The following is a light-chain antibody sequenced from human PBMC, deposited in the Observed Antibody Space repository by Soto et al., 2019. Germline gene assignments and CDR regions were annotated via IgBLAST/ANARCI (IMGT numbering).Light chain of an antibody. Sequence: EIVMTQSPATLSVSPGERATLSCRASQSVSSNLAWYQQKPGQAPRLLIYGASTRATGIPARFSGSGSGTEFTLTISSLQSEYFAVYYCQQYYNCPLTFGGGTKVEIK. CDR3: QQYYNCPLT. J-gene: IGKJ4*01. V-gene: IGKV3-15*01. CDR1: QSVSSN. CDR2: GAS.